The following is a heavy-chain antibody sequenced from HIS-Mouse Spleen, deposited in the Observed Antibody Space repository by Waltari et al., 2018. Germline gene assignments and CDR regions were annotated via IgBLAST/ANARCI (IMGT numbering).Heavy chain of an antibody. Sequence: QLQLQESGPGLVKPSETLSLTCTVSGGSISSSSYYWGWIRQPPGKGLEWIGSLYYSGSTYYNPALKSRFTISVDTSKNQFSLKLSSVTAADTAVYYCARDYGDNWFDPWGQGTLVTVSS. V-gene: IGHV4-39*07. CDR1: GGSISSSSYY. J-gene: IGHJ5*02. CDR3: ARDYGDNWFDP. D-gene: IGHD4-17*01. CDR2: LYYSGST.